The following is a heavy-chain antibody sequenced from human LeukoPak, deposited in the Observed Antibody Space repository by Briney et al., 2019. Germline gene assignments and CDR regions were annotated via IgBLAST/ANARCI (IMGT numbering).Heavy chain of an antibody. D-gene: IGHD1-26*01. CDR3: ARVRRESVELDP. CDR2: INPSGGST. Sequence: GASVKVSCTASGYTFTSYYMYWVRQAHGQGLEWMGIINPSGGSTSYAQKFQGRVTMSRVTSTSTVYMKMSSLRSEDTAVYSCARVRRESVELDPWGQGTLVTVSS. CDR1: GYTFTSYY. V-gene: IGHV1-46*01. J-gene: IGHJ5*02.